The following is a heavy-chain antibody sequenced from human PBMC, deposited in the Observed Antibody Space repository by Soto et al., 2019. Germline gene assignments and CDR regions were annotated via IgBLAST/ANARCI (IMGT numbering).Heavy chain of an antibody. J-gene: IGHJ4*02. V-gene: IGHV3-7*05. CDR2: VKQDGSEI. CDR3: ARDPGISSGWYYFDY. D-gene: IGHD6-19*01. Sequence: GGSLRLSCAASGFTFSNHWLTWVRQAPGKGLEWVASVKQDGSEIYYGDSVKGRFTISRDNAKNSLFLQLNSLRAEDTAMYYCARDPGISSGWYYFDYWGQGTLVTVSS. CDR1: GFTFSNHW.